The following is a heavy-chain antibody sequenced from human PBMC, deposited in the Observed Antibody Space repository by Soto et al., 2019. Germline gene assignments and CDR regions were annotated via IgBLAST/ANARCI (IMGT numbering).Heavy chain of an antibody. D-gene: IGHD3-22*01. J-gene: IGHJ4*02. V-gene: IGHV3-23*01. Sequence: EVQLLESGGGLVQPGGSLRLSCAASGFTFSSYAMSWVRQAPGKGLEWVSAISGSGGSTYYADSMKGRFTISRDNSKNPLYLQMNSLRAEDTAVYYCAKVLYYDSSGYPDWGQGTLVTVSS. CDR3: AKVLYYDSSGYPD. CDR2: ISGSGGST. CDR1: GFTFSSYA.